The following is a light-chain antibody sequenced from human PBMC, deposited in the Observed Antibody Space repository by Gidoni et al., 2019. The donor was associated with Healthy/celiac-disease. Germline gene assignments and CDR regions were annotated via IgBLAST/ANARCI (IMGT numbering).Light chain of an antibody. J-gene: IGKJ2*01. CDR3: QQYGSSPPMYT. CDR1: QSFSSSY. Sequence: EIVLTQSPGTLSLSPGERATLSCRASQSFSSSYLAWYQQKPGQAPRLLIYGASSRATGIPDRFSGRGSGTDFTLTISRLETEDFAVYYCQQYGSSPPMYTFGQGTKLEIK. CDR2: GAS. V-gene: IGKV3-20*01.